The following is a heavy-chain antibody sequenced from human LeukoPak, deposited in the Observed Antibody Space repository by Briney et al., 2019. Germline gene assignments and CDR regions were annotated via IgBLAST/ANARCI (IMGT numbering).Heavy chain of an antibody. CDR1: GCTFSSYA. D-gene: IGHD6-13*01. V-gene: IGHV1-69*13. Sequence: ASVKVSCEASGCTFSSYAISWVRQAPGQGLEWMGGIIPIIGTANYAQKVQGRVTITADESTSSAYVELSSLRSEDTAVYYCARDRIAAAPKYYYYYGMDVWGQGTTVTVSS. CDR2: IIPIIGTA. CDR3: ARDRIAAAPKYYYYYGMDV. J-gene: IGHJ6*02.